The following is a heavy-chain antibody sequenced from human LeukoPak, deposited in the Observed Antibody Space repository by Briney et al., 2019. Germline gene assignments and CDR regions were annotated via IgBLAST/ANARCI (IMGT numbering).Heavy chain of an antibody. CDR1: GFTFSSYA. V-gene: IGHV3-23*01. J-gene: IGHJ4*02. D-gene: IGHD7-27*01. CDR3: AKSPSKSPGDFDY. CDR2: IGGGGVDT. Sequence: GGSLRLSCAASGFTFSSYAMSWVRQAPGKGLEWVSSIGGGGVDTYYADSVKGRFTISRDNSKNTLYLQMNSLRVEDTAVYYCAKSPSKSPGDFDYWGQGTLVTVSS.